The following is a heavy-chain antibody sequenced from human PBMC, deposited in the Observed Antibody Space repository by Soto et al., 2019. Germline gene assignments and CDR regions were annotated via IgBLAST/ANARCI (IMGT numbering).Heavy chain of an antibody. CDR2: ISGSGGST. J-gene: IGHJ4*01. D-gene: IGHD6-13*01. CDR1: GFTFSSYA. V-gene: IGHV3-23*01. CDR3: VRSRPGTYFDY. Sequence: EVQLLESGGGLVQPGGSLRLSCAASGFTFSSYAMNWVRQAPGKGLEWVSVISGSGGSTYYADSVTGRFTISRDHSKNTLYLQMNSLRADDTAVYYCVRSRPGTYFDYWGHGTLVTVSS.